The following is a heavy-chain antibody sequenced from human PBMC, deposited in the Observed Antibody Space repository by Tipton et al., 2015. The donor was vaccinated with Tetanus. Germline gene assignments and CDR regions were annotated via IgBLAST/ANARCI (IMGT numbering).Heavy chain of an antibody. J-gene: IGHJ5*02. CDR1: GFNFKTLG. CDR2: ISSSGTTM. CDR3: VNFATS. V-gene: IGHV3-48*02. Sequence: SLRLSCAASGFNFKTLGINWVRQAPGKGLEWISYISSSGTTMYYADSVKGRFTISRDNAKNSLCLQMNSLRDEDTAVYYCVNFATSWGQGTLVTVSS.